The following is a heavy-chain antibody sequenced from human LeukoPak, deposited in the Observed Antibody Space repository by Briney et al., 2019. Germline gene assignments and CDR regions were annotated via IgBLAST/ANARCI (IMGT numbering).Heavy chain of an antibody. CDR3: ARAGGDGIMITFGGVIISGAFDI. CDR2: INPNSGGT. V-gene: IGHV1-2*02. J-gene: IGHJ3*02. Sequence: ASVKVSCKASGYTFTGYYMHWVRQAPGQGLEWMGWINPNSGGTNYAQKFQGRVTMTRDTSISTAYMELSRLRPDDTAVYYCARAGGDGIMITFGGVIISGAFDIWGQGTMVTVSS. CDR1: GYTFTGYY. D-gene: IGHD3-16*02.